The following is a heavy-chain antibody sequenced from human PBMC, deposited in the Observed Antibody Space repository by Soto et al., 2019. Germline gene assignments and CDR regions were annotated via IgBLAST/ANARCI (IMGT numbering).Heavy chain of an antibody. CDR3: ARGRVATAHYYYYGMDV. V-gene: IGHV1-2*02. CDR2: INPNSGGT. CDR1: GYTFTGYY. J-gene: IGHJ6*02. D-gene: IGHD5-12*01. Sequence: ASVKVSCKASGYTFTGYYMHWVRQAPGQGLEWMGWINPNSGGTNYAQKFQGRVTMTTDTSTSTAYMELRSLRSDDTAVYYCARGRVATAHYYYYGMDVWGQGTTVTVSS.